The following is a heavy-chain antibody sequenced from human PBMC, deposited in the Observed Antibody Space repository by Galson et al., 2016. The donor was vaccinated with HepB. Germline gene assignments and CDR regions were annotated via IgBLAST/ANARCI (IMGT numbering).Heavy chain of an antibody. D-gene: IGHD5-18*01. CDR2: TYYRSEWYN. Sequence: CAISGDSVSSNVAAWHWIRQSPSRGLEWLGRTYYRSEWYNDYAVSVKSRVTINPDTSKNPFSLHLNSVTPEDTAVYYCARGGGPLHTAMVVDHFDYWGQGTLVSVSS. CDR3: ARGGGPLHTAMVVDHFDY. CDR1: GDSVSSNVAA. V-gene: IGHV6-1*01. J-gene: IGHJ4*02.